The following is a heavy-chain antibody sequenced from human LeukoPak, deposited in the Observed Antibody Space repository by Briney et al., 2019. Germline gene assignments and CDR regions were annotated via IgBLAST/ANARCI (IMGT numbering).Heavy chain of an antibody. V-gene: IGHV3-53*01. Sequence: PGGSLRLSCAASGFTVSSNYMSWVRQAPGKGLEWVSVIYSGGSTYYADSVKGRFTISRDNSKNTLYLQMNSLRAEDTAVYYCARSGIYDSSGYYPIFDYWGQGTLVTVSS. J-gene: IGHJ4*02. CDR2: IYSGGST. CDR3: ARSGIYDSSGYYPIFDY. D-gene: IGHD3-22*01. CDR1: GFTVSSNY.